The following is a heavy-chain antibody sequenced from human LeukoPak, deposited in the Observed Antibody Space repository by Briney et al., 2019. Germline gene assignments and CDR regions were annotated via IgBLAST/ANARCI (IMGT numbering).Heavy chain of an antibody. CDR2: IYYSGGT. D-gene: IGHD2-21*02. J-gene: IGHJ4*02. CDR3: ARAMTSHYFDY. Sequence: SETLSLTCTVSGVSFGSGFYWSWIRQHPGKGLEWIGYIYYSGGTYYNPSLKSRVSISLDTSKKQFSLKLSSVTVADTAVYYCARAMTSHYFDYWGQGTLVTVSS. V-gene: IGHV4-31*03. CDR1: GVSFGSGFY.